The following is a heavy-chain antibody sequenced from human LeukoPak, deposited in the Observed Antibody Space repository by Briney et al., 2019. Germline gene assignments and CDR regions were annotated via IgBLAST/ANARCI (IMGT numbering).Heavy chain of an antibody. J-gene: IGHJ4*02. CDR3: ARAVREGRMDY. D-gene: IGHD3-10*01. Sequence: SETLSLTCTVSGGSISSYYWSWIRHPPGKGLEWIGYIYYSGSTNYNPSLKSRVTISVDTSKNQFSLKLSSVTAADTAVYYCARAVREGRMDYWGQGTLVTVSS. CDR1: GGSISSYY. CDR2: IYYSGST. V-gene: IGHV4-59*01.